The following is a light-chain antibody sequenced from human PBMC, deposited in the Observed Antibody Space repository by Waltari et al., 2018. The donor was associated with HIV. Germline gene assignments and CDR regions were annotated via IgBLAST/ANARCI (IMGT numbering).Light chain of an antibody. V-gene: IGLV3-19*01. CDR3: HSRDSSGFHVV. J-gene: IGLJ2*01. Sequence: SSDLTQDPSVSVALGQTVRITCQGDSLRSYYASWYQHKPGQAPVVVFFGRNNRPSVIPDRFSGSSSGNTASLTITGAQAEDEADYYCHSRDSSGFHVVFGGGTKVTVL. CDR1: SLRSYY. CDR2: GRN.